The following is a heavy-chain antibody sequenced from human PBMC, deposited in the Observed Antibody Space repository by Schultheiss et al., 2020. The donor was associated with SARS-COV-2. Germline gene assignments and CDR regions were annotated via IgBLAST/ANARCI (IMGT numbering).Heavy chain of an antibody. V-gene: IGHV3-30*07. D-gene: IGHD3-3*01. J-gene: IGHJ6*02. CDR1: GFTFSSYA. CDR3: ARTDFWSGYSHYYYGMDV. CDR2: ISYDGSNK. Sequence: GGSLRLSCAASGFTFSSYAMHWVRQAPGKGLEWVAVISYDGSNKYYADSVKGRFTISRDNAKNSLYLQMNSLRAEDTAVYYCARTDFWSGYSHYYYGMDVWGQGTTVTVSS.